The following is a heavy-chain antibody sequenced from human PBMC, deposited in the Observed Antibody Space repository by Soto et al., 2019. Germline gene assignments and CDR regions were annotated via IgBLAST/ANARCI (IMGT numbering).Heavy chain of an antibody. J-gene: IGHJ4*02. V-gene: IGHV3-30-3*01. CDR3: ARAPSGSYPEFDY. D-gene: IGHD1-26*01. CDR1: GFIFSSYT. Sequence: GGSLRLSCAASGFIFSSYTMHWVRQDPGKGLEWVGVITYDGSNQYYADSVKGRFTISRDNSRNMLFLQMNSLRPDDTAVYYCARAPSGSYPEFDYWGQGTLVTVSS. CDR2: ITYDGSNQ.